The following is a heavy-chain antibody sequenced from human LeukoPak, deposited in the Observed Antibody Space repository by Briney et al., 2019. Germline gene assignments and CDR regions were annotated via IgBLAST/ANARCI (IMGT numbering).Heavy chain of an antibody. V-gene: IGHV4-34*01. D-gene: IGHD2/OR15-2a*01. J-gene: IGHJ5*02. Sequence: SETLSLTCAVYGGSFSGYYWSWIRQPPGKGLEWIGEINHSGSTNYNPSLKSRVTISVDTSKNQFSLKLSSVTAADTAVYYCARHPFQYPFDHWGQGTVVSVSS. CDR2: INHSGST. CDR3: ARHPFQYPFDH. CDR1: GGSFSGYY.